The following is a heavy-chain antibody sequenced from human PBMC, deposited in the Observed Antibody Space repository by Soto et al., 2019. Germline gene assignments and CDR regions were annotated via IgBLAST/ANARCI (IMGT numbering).Heavy chain of an antibody. CDR1: GGSISSYY. CDR3: ARDHRRGYCSSTSCSAAFDI. V-gene: IGHV4-59*01. D-gene: IGHD2-2*01. J-gene: IGHJ3*02. Sequence: PSETLSLTCTVSGGSISSYYWSWIRQPPGKGLEWIGYIYYSGSTNYNPSLKSRVTISVDTSKNQFSLKLSSVTAADTAVYYCARDHRRGYCSSTSCSAAFDIWGQGTMVTVSS. CDR2: IYYSGST.